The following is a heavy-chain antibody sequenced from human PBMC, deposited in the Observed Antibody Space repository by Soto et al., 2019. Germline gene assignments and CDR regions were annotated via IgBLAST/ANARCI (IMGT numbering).Heavy chain of an antibody. Sequence: PGGSLRLSCAASGFTFSSYAMHWVRQAPGKGLEWVAVISYDGSNKYYADSVKGRFTISRDNSKNTLYLQMNSLRAEDTAVYYCAKSMYNWNDGFFDYWGKGTLVTVSS. D-gene: IGHD1-1*01. CDR1: GFTFSSYA. CDR2: ISYDGSNK. CDR3: AKSMYNWNDGFFDY. J-gene: IGHJ4*02. V-gene: IGHV3-30-3*02.